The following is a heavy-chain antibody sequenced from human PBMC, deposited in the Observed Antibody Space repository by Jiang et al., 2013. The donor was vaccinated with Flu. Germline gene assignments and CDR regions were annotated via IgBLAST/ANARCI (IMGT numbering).Heavy chain of an antibody. CDR2: IYHSGST. CDR3: ARDLVSGNYLNWFDP. CDR1: GYSISSGYY. Sequence: GSGLVKPSETLSLTCAVPGYSISSGYYWGWIRQPPGKGLEWIGSIYHSGSTYYNPSLKSRVTISVDTSKNQFSLKLSSVTAADTAVYYCARDLVSGNYLNWFDPGARDPGHRLL. V-gene: IGHV4-38-2*02. J-gene: IGHJ5*02. D-gene: IGHD3-22*01.